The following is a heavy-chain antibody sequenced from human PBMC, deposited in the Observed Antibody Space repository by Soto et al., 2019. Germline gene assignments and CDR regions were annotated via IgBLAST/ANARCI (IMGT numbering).Heavy chain of an antibody. J-gene: IGHJ6*04. Sequence: AVKVSYKASGCTFSSYAISWVRQAPGQGLEWMGGIIPIFGTANYAQKFQGRVTITADKSTSTAYMELSSLRSEDTAVCYCAREGELYGMDVWGKGTTVTVS. CDR2: IIPIFGTA. CDR1: GCTFSSYA. V-gene: IGHV1-69*06. CDR3: AREGELYGMDV. D-gene: IGHD1-26*01.